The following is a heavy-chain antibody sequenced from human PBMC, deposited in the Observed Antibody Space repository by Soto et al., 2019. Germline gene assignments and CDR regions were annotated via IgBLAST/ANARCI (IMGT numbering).Heavy chain of an antibody. Sequence: SLRLSCAASGFTFSSYGMHLVRQAPGKGLEWVAVIWYDGSNKYYADSVKGRFTISRDNSKNTLYLQMNSLRAEDTAVYYCARDNSSSWYREDYYYYGMDVWGQGTTVTVSS. CDR3: ARDNSSSWYREDYYYYGMDV. CDR1: GFTFSSYG. D-gene: IGHD6-13*01. V-gene: IGHV3-33*01. J-gene: IGHJ6*02. CDR2: IWYDGSNK.